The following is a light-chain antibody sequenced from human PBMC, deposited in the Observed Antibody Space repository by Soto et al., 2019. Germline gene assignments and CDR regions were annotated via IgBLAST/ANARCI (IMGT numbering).Light chain of an antibody. CDR2: EVS. CDR1: SSDVGGYNY. Sequence: QSALTQPPSASGSPGQSVTTSCTGTSSDVGGYNYVSWYQHHPGKAPKLIIYEVSQRPSGVPDRFSGSKSGNTASLTVSGLQAEDEAVYHCSSYAGSNNVVLGGGTQLTVL. V-gene: IGLV2-8*01. CDR3: SSYAGSNNVV. J-gene: IGLJ2*01.